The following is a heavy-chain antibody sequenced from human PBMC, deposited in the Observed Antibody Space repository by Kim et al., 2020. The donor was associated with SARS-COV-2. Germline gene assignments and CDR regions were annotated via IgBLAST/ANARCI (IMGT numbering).Heavy chain of an antibody. CDR1: GGSISSSSYY. J-gene: IGHJ4*02. CDR3: ARQRWIQLWLRPDFDY. CDR2: IYYSGST. V-gene: IGHV4-39*01. Sequence: SETLSLTCTVSGGSISSSSYYWGWIRQPPGKGLEWIGSIYYSGSTYYNPSLKSRVTISVDTSKNQFSLKLSSVTAADTAVYYCARQRWIQLWLRPDFDYWGQGTLVTVSS. D-gene: IGHD5-18*01.